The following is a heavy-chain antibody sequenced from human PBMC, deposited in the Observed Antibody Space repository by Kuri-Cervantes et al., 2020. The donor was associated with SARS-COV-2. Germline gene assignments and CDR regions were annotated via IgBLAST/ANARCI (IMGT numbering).Heavy chain of an antibody. CDR3: ARPFGRMF. Sequence: GESLKISCAASGFTFDDYAMHWVRQAPGKGLEWVSGISGSGGSTYYADSVKGRFTISRDNSKNTLYLQMNSLRAEDTAVYYCARPFGRMFWGQGTLVTVSS. CDR1: GFTFDDYA. D-gene: IGHD3-10*01. V-gene: IGHV3-23*01. J-gene: IGHJ4*02. CDR2: ISGSGGST.